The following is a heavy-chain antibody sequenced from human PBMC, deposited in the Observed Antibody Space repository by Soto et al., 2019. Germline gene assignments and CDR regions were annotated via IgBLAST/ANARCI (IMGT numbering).Heavy chain of an antibody. CDR3: ARDLWVEPELYYYGMDV. CDR1: GDSISSADYY. Sequence: SETLSLTCTVSGDSISSADYYWSWIRQTPGKGLEWIGHIFYSGTTYYNPSLKSRLTISVDTSKNHFSLRLTSVTAADTAVYYCARDLWVEPELYYYGMDVWGQGTTVTV. D-gene: IGHD1-1*01. CDR2: IFYSGTT. J-gene: IGHJ6*02. V-gene: IGHV4-30-4*01.